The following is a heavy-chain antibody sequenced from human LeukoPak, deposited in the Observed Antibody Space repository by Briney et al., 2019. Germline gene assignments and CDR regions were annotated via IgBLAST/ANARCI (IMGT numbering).Heavy chain of an antibody. J-gene: IGHJ5*02. D-gene: IGHD3-22*01. Sequence: PSETLSLTCTVSGDSISSSSYYWGWIRQPPGKGLEWIGSIYYSGSTNYNPSLKSRVTISVDTSKNQFSLKLSSVTAADTAVYYCARDLNSGYYYDSWFDPWGQGTLVTVSS. CDR3: ARDLNSGYYYDSWFDP. CDR1: GDSISSSSYY. V-gene: IGHV4-39*07. CDR2: IYYSGST.